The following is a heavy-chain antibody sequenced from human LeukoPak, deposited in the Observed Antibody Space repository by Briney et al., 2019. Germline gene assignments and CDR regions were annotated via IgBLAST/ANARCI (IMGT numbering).Heavy chain of an antibody. CDR1: GGSISSYY. CDR3: ARYGSGSSLLDY. CDR2: IYYSGST. J-gene: IGHJ4*02. D-gene: IGHD3-10*01. V-gene: IGHV4-59*01. Sequence: SSETLSLTCTVSGGSISSYYWSWIRQPPGKGLERIGYIYYSGSTNYNPSLKSRVTISVDTSKNQFSLKLSSVTAADTAVYYCARYGSGSSLLDYWGQGTLVTVSS.